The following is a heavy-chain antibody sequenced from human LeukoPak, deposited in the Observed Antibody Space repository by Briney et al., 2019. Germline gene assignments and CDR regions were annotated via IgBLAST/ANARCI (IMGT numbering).Heavy chain of an antibody. CDR3: ARVEGSHGLRFLEWLLSGRSYFDY. J-gene: IGHJ4*02. D-gene: IGHD3-3*01. CDR2: ISAYNGNT. V-gene: IGHV1-18*04. Sequence: GASVKVSCKGSGYTFTGYYMHWVRQAPGQGLEWMGWISAYNGNTNYAQKLQGRVTMTTDTSTSTAYMELRSLRSDDTAVYYCARVEGSHGLRFLEWLLSGRSYFDYWGQGTLVTVSS. CDR1: GYTFTGYY.